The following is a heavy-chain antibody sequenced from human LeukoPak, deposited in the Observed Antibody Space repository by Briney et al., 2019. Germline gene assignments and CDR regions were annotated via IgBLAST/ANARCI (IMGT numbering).Heavy chain of an antibody. J-gene: IGHJ4*02. V-gene: IGHV3-48*03. CDR1: GFTFSSYE. D-gene: IGHD3-9*01. CDR3: ARVTYYDILTGLDY. Sequence: GGSLRLSCAASGFTFSSYEMNWVRQAPGKGLEWVSYISSSGSTIYYADSVKGRFTISRDNAKNSLYLQMNSLRAEDTAVYYCARVTYYDILTGLDYWGQGTLVTVSS. CDR2: ISSSGSTI.